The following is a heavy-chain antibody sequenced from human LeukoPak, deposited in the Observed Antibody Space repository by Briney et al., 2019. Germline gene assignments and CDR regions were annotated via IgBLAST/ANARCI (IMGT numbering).Heavy chain of an antibody. CDR2: ISSSSNTI. J-gene: IGHJ1*01. CDR1: GFSISTYS. V-gene: IGHV3-48*04. D-gene: IGHD3-22*01. Sequence: GGSLRLSCAASGFSISTYSMNWVRQAPGKGLEWVSYISSSSNTIHYADSVKGRFTISRDNAKNSLYLQMNSLRAEDTAVYYCAREGYYGSNGGEYWGQGTLVTVSS. CDR3: AREGYYGSNGGEY.